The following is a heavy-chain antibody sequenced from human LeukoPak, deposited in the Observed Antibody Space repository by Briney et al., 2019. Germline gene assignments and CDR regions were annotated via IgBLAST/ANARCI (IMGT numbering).Heavy chain of an antibody. CDR2: ISGRSSTI. J-gene: IGHJ4*02. CDR1: AFTFSDYS. CDR3: ARDRVTSGSYFFDY. V-gene: IGHV3-48*01. Sequence: PGGSLRLSCAASAFTFSDYSMNWGRQAPGKGLEWISYISGRSSTIYYADSVRGRFTISRDNAKNSMYLQMNTLRAEDTAVYYCARDRVTSGSYFFDYWGQGTLVTVSS. D-gene: IGHD1-26*01.